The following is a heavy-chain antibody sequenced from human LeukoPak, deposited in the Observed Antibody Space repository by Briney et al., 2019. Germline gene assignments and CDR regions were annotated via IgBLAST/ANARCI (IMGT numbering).Heavy chain of an antibody. CDR1: GFTFSSYS. D-gene: IGHD3-22*01. J-gene: IGHJ4*02. CDR3: ARDPFPYDSSGYYYFDY. Sequence: GGSLRLSCAASGFTFSSYSMNWVRQAPGKGLEWVSYISSSSSTIYYADSVKGRFTISRDNAKNSLYLQMNSLRAEDTAVYYCARDPFPYDSSGYYYFDYWGQGTLVTVSS. V-gene: IGHV3-48*01. CDR2: ISSSSSTI.